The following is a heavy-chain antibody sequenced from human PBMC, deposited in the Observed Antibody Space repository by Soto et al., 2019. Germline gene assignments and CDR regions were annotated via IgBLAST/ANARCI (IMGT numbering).Heavy chain of an antibody. Sequence: SVKVSCKASGGTFSSYAISWVRQAPGQGLEWMGGIIPIFGTANYAQKFQGRVTITADESTSTAYMELSSLRSEDTAVYYCASTDSSGYLFDYWGQGTLVTVSS. J-gene: IGHJ4*02. V-gene: IGHV1-69*13. CDR2: IIPIFGTA. CDR3: ASTDSSGYLFDY. D-gene: IGHD3-22*01. CDR1: GGTFSSYA.